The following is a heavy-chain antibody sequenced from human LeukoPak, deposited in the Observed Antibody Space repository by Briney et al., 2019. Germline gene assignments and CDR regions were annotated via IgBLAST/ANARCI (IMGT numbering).Heavy chain of an antibody. D-gene: IGHD3-10*01. J-gene: IGHJ3*01. CDR1: GFTFSSCA. CDR2: ISYDGNTK. Sequence: GGSLRLSCAAPGFTFSSCAMHWVRQAPGKGLEWVAIISYDGNTKYYADSVKGRFTISRDNSKNTLYLQVNSLRAEDTAIYYCARRPVYGNSGHYAFDVWGQGTMVTVSS. CDR3: ARRPVYGNSGHYAFDV. V-gene: IGHV3-30*03.